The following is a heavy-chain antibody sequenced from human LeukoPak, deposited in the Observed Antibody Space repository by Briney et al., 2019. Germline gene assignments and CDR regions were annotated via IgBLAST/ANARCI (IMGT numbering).Heavy chain of an antibody. CDR1: GGSFSGYY. CDR2: INHSGST. D-gene: IGHD6-13*01. Sequence: PSETLSLTCAVYGGSFSGYYWSWIRQPPGKGLEWIGEINHSGSTNYNPSLKSRVTISVDTSKNQFSLKLSSVTAADTAVYYCAREAIADAEYFQHWGQGTLVTVSS. J-gene: IGHJ1*01. CDR3: AREAIADAEYFQH. V-gene: IGHV4-34*01.